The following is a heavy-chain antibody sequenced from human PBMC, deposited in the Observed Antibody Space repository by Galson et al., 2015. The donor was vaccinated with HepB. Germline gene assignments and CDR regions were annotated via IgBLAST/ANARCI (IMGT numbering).Heavy chain of an antibody. V-gene: IGHV7-4-1*02. J-gene: IGHJ3*02. CDR2: INTNTGNP. CDR1: GYTFTSYA. Sequence: SGYTFTSYAMNWVRQAPGQGLEWMGWINTNTGNPTYAQGFTGRFVFSLDTSVSTAYLQISSLKAEDTAVYYCARVFRSYWDAFDIWGQGTMVTVSP. D-gene: IGHD1-26*01. CDR3: ARVFRSYWDAFDI.